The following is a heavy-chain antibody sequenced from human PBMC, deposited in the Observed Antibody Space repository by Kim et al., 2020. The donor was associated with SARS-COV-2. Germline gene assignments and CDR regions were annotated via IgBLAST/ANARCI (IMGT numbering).Heavy chain of an antibody. Sequence: YNPSLKSRVTISVDTSKNQFSLKLSSVTAADTAVYYCASSRDGYNAIFDYWGQGTLVTVSS. V-gene: IGHV4-59*01. J-gene: IGHJ4*02. CDR3: ASSRDGYNAIFDY. D-gene: IGHD2-8*01.